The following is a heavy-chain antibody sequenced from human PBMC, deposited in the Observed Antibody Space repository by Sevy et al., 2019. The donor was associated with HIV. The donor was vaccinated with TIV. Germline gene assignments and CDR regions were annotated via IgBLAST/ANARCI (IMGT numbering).Heavy chain of an antibody. CDR2: ISYSGST. D-gene: IGHD4-17*01. CDR1: GGSISSSGYY. V-gene: IGHV4-39*01. J-gene: IGHJ5*02. CDR3: ARHPYGDYINYFDP. Sequence: SETLSLTCTVSGGSISSSGYYWGWIRQPPAKGLAWIGRISYSGSTYYSPSLKSRVTISVDTSKNQFSLNLSSVTAADTAVFYCARHPYGDYINYFDPWGQGTLVTVSS.